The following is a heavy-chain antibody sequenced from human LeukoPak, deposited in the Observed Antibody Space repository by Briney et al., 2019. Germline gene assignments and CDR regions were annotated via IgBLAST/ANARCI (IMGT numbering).Heavy chain of an antibody. D-gene: IGHD4-11*01. CDR1: GFTFSTYR. J-gene: IGHJ6*03. CDR2: IKRDGREK. Sequence: GGSLRLSCAASGFTFSTYRISWVREAPGRGLECVANIKRDGREKYIVDSVKGRFTISRDNAKNAVYLQMNSLRPEDTAVYYCAREGIDYTNYYNYYYMDVWGKGTTVTVS. CDR3: AREGIDYTNYYNYYYMDV. V-gene: IGHV3-7*01.